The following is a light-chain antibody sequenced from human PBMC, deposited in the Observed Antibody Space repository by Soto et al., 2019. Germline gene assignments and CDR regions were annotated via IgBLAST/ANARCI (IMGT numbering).Light chain of an antibody. CDR3: QQRSNWPF. Sequence: EIVLTQSPCTLSLSPGERATLSCRASQSVSSSSLAWYQQKRGQAPRLLIHDASSRATGIPDRFSGSGSGTDFTLTISRLEPEDFAVYYCQQRSNWPFFGPGTKVDIK. CDR1: QSVSSSS. CDR2: DAS. V-gene: IGKV3D-20*02. J-gene: IGKJ3*01.